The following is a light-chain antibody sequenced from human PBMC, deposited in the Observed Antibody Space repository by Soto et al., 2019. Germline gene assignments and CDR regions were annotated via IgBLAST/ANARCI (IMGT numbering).Light chain of an antibody. CDR1: STDVGEYNY. CDR3: SSYAGRDSWS. Sequence: QSALTQPPSASGSPGQSVTISCTGTSTDVGEYNYVSWYQHHPGKAPKLLIYEVFRRPSGVPDRFSGSKSGNTASLTVSGLQAEDEADYYCSSYAGRDSWSFGGGTKLTVL. J-gene: IGLJ2*01. CDR2: EVF. V-gene: IGLV2-8*01.